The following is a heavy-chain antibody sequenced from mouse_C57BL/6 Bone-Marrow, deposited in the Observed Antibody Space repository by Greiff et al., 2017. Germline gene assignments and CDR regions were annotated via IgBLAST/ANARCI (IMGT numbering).Heavy chain of an antibody. D-gene: IGHD1-1*01. CDR3: ARLEFDGSSGDWYFDV. Sequence: VQLVESGAELVKPGASVKLSCKASGYTFTSYWMHWVKQRPGRGLEWIGRIDPNSGGTKYNEKFKGKATLTVDTSSSTAYMELHSLTSEDSAVYFCARLEFDGSSGDWYFDVWGTGTTVTVSS. CDR1: GYTFTSYW. CDR2: IDPNSGGT. V-gene: IGHV1-62-3*01. J-gene: IGHJ1*03.